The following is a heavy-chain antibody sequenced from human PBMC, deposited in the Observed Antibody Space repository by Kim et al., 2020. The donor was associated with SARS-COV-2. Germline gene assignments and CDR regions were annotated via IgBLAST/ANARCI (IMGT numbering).Heavy chain of an antibody. J-gene: IGHJ4*02. Sequence: PYLKSRVTISVDTSKNQFSLKLSSVTAADTDVYYCARHPGAYYAPYYFDYWGQGTLVTVSS. D-gene: IGHD3-10*01. V-gene: IGHV4-39*01. CDR3: ARHPGAYYAPYYFDY.